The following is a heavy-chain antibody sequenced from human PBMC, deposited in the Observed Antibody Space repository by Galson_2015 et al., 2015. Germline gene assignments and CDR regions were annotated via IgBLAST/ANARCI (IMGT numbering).Heavy chain of an antibody. CDR2: ITPIFGTA. Sequence: SVKVSCKASGGTFSKYAVNWVRQAPGQGLEWMGGITPIFGTANYAQKFQGRITVTADESTTTVYMQLSSLRFEDTAVYFCARGWDGGGYQVTPYGYWGQGTLVTVSS. V-gene: IGHV1-69*13. CDR1: GGTFSKYA. CDR3: ARGWDGGGYQVTPYGY. J-gene: IGHJ4*02. D-gene: IGHD5-12*01.